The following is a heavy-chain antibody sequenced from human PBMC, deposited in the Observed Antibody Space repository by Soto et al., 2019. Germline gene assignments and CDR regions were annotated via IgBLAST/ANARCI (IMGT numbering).Heavy chain of an antibody. J-gene: IGHJ4*02. Sequence: EVQLLESGGRLVQPGGSLRLSCAASGFTFSSYAMGWVRQAPGKGLEWVSSVSGSGGSTYYADSVRGRFTISRDNSVNTLYLHMNSLRDEDTAIYYCAKVPAWFGTSYYFDYWGQGTLVTVSS. CDR2: VSGSGGST. CDR3: AKVPAWFGTSYYFDY. D-gene: IGHD3-10*01. V-gene: IGHV3-23*01. CDR1: GFTFSSYA.